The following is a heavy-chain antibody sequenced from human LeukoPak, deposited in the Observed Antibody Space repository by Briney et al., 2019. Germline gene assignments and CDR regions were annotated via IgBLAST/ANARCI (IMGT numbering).Heavy chain of an antibody. CDR3: ARMGQYYDFWSGYYTVPRNWFDP. D-gene: IGHD3-3*01. Sequence: PSETLSLTCTVSGVSISSYYWSWVRQPPGKGLEWIGYIYYSGSTNYNPSLKSRVTISVDTSKNQFSLTLSSVTDEDTAVYDCARMGQYYDFWSGYYTVPRNWFDPWGQGTLVTVSS. V-gene: IGHV4-59*01. J-gene: IGHJ5*02. CDR2: IYYSGST. CDR1: GVSISSYY.